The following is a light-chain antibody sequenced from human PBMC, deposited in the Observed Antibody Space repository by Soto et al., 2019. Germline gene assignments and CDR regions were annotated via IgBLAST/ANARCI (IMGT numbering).Light chain of an antibody. J-gene: IGKJ1*01. CDR2: KAS. CDR3: QHYNSYSEA. V-gene: IGKV1-5*03. Sequence: DIQMTQSPSTLSASVGDRVTISCRSSQTIISWLAWYQQKPGKAPKLLIYKASTLKSGVPSRFSGSGSGTEFTLTISSLQPDDFATYYCQHYNSYSEAFGQGTKVDI. CDR1: QTIISW.